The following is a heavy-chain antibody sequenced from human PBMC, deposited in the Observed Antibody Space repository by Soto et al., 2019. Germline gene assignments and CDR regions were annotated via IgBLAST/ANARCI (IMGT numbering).Heavy chain of an antibody. J-gene: IGHJ4*02. CDR3: ATALRLGELSFPTSPDY. D-gene: IGHD3-16*02. CDR1: GFTFSSYW. V-gene: IGHV3-7*01. Sequence: GGSLRLSCAASGFTFSSYWMSWVRQAPGKGLEWVANIKQDGSEKYYVDSVKGRFTISRDNAKNSLYLQMNSLRAEDTAVYYCATALRLGELSFPTSPDYWGQGTLVTVSS. CDR2: IKQDGSEK.